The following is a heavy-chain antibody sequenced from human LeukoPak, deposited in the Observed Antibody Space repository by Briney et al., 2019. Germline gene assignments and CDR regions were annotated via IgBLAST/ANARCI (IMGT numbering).Heavy chain of an antibody. CDR1: GGSFSGYY. J-gene: IGHJ4*02. Sequence: SETLSLTCAVYGGSFSGYYWSWIRQPPGKGLEWIGEIYHSGSTNYNPSLKSRVTISVDKSKNQFSLKLSSVTAADTAVYYCARMSYYDPRGFDYWGQGTLVTVSS. CDR2: IYHSGST. V-gene: IGHV4-34*01. D-gene: IGHD3-22*01. CDR3: ARMSYYDPRGFDY.